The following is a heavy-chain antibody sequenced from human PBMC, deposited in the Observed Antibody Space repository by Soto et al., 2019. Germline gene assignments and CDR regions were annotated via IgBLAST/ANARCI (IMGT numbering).Heavy chain of an antibody. CDR3: SREAVWVPHEVYFDN. J-gene: IGHJ4*02. Sequence: SETLSLTCTVSGGSISSSSYYWGWIRQPPGKGLEWIGSIYYSGSTNYNPSLKSRVTISVDTSKNQFSLKLSSVTAADTAVYYCSREAVWVPHEVYFDNCGQGTLVTVSS. CDR1: GGSISSSSYY. D-gene: IGHD7-27*01. CDR2: IYYSGST. V-gene: IGHV4-39*02.